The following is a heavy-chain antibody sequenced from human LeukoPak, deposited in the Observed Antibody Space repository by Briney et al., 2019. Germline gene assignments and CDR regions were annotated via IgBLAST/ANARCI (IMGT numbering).Heavy chain of an antibody. CDR3: ARGYSGVSGAFDI. CDR1: GFTFSSYS. J-gene: IGHJ3*02. D-gene: IGHD5-12*01. CDR2: ISSSSSYI. Sequence: GGSLRLSCAASGFTFSSYSMNWVRQAPGTGLEWVSSISSSSSYIYYADSVKGRFTISRDNAKNSLYLQMNGLRAEDTAVYYCARGYSGVSGAFDIWGQGTMVTVSS. V-gene: IGHV3-21*01.